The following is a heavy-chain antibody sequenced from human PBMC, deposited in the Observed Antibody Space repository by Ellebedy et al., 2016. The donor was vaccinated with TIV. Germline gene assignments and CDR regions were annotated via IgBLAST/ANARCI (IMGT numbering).Heavy chain of an antibody. D-gene: IGHD3-10*01. Sequence: MPSETLSLTCAVYGGSFSDYYWGWIRQPPGKGLEWIGSIYYSGSTYYNPSLKSRVTISVDTSKNQFSLKLSSVTAADTAVYYCARARSMVRGGGFDPWGQGTLVTVSS. CDR3: ARARSMVRGGGFDP. CDR2: IYYSGST. J-gene: IGHJ5*02. CDR1: GGSFSDYY. V-gene: IGHV4-34*01.